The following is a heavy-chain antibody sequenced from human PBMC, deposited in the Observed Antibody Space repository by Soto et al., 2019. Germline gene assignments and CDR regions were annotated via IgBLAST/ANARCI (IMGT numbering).Heavy chain of an antibody. CDR2: IYYSGST. CDR3: ARAHTTTVTTLFDY. CDR1: GGSISSYY. V-gene: IGHV4-59*01. Sequence: SETLSLTCTVSGGSISSYYWSWIRQPPGKGLEWIGYIYYSGSTNYNPSLKSRVTISVDTSKNQFSLKLSSVTAADTAVYYCARAHTTTVTTLFDYWGQGTLVTVS. J-gene: IGHJ4*02. D-gene: IGHD4-17*01.